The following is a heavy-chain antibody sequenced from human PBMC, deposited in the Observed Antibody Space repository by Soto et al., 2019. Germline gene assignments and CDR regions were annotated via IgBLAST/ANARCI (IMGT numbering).Heavy chain of an antibody. Sequence: ASVKVSCKASGYTFTSYAMHWVRQAPGQRLEWMGWINAGNGNTKYSQKFQGRVTITRDTSASTAYMELSSLRSEDTAVYYCACSWEGDSNRAFCLDYWGQGTLVTVSS. CDR2: INAGNGNT. D-gene: IGHD3-22*01. V-gene: IGHV1-3*01. CDR3: ACSWEGDSNRAFCLDY. CDR1: GYTFTSYA. J-gene: IGHJ4*02.